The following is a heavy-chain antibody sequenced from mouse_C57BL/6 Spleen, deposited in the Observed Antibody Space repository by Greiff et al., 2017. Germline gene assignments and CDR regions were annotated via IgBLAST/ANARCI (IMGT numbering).Heavy chain of an antibody. D-gene: IGHD1-1*01. CDR2: ISSGGSYT. CDR3: ASLITTVVPYYFDY. V-gene: IGHV5-6*01. Sequence: EVHLVESGGDLVKPGGSLKLSCAASGFTFSSYGMSWVRQTPDKRLEWVATISSGGSYTYYPDSVKGRFTISRDNAKNTLYLQMSSLKSEDTAMYYCASLITTVVPYYFDYGGQGTTLTVSS. J-gene: IGHJ2*01. CDR1: GFTFSSYG.